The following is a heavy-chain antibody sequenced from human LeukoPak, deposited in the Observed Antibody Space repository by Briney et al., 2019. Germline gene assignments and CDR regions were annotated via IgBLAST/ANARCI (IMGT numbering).Heavy chain of an antibody. J-gene: IGHJ4*02. CDR2: IYHTGST. CDR1: AYSITSGYY. D-gene: IGHD3-10*01. CDR3: AREQVGVTAYYFDY. Sequence: SETLSLTCTVSAYSITSGYYWAWIRQPPGKGLEWIGSIYHTGSTYYKSSLKSRVTISVDTSKNQFSLKLSSVTAADTAVYYCAREQVGVTAYYFDYWGQGTLVTVSS. V-gene: IGHV4-38-2*02.